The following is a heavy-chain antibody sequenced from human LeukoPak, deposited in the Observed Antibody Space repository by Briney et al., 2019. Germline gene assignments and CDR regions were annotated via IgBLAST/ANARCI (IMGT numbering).Heavy chain of an antibody. CDR3: ARAGSGSYNY. CDR2: ISSSSSYI. CDR1: GFTFSSYS. Sequence: GGSLRPSCAASGFTFSSYSMNWVRQAPGKGLEWVSSISSSSSYIYYADSVKGRFTISRDNAKNSLYLQMNSLRAEDTAVYYCARAGSGSYNYWGQGTLVTVSS. V-gene: IGHV3-21*01. J-gene: IGHJ4*02. D-gene: IGHD3-10*01.